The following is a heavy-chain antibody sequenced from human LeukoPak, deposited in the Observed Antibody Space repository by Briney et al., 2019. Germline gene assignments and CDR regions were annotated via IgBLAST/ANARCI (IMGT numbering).Heavy chain of an antibody. D-gene: IGHD5-12*01. CDR1: GFTFDDYG. CDR2: INWNGGST. V-gene: IGHV3-20*04. CDR3: ARRSGYDSNYFDY. Sequence: GGSLRLSCAATGFTFDDYGMTWVRQAPGKGLEWVSGINWNGGSTGYADSVKGRFTISRDNAKNSLYLQMNSLRAEDTALYYCARRSGYDSNYFDYWGQGTLVTVSS. J-gene: IGHJ4*02.